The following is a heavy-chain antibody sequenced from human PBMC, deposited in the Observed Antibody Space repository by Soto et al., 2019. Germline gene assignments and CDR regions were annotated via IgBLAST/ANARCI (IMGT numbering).Heavy chain of an antibody. CDR3: AKAGRYCISTSCLGDDP. CDR2: ISYDGSNK. V-gene: IGHV3-30*18. D-gene: IGHD2-2*01. Sequence: QVQLVESGGGVVQPGRSLRLSCAASGFTFSSYGMHWVRQVPGKGLEWVAVISYDGSNKYYADSVKGRFTISRDNSKNTLYLQMNSLRAEDTAVYYCAKAGRYCISTSCLGDDPWGQGTLVTVSS. J-gene: IGHJ5*02. CDR1: GFTFSSYG.